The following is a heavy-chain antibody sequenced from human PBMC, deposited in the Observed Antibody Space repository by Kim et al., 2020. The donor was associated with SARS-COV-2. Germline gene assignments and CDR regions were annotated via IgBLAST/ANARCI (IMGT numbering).Heavy chain of an antibody. V-gene: IGHV4-30-2*01. D-gene: IGHD3-3*01. CDR1: GGSISSGGYS. J-gene: IGHJ3*02. CDR3: ARGGRFLEWLLPGPDAFDI. CDR2: IYHSGST. Sequence: SETLSLTCAVSGGSISSGGYSWSWIRQPPGKGLEWIGYIYHSGSTYYNPSLKSRVTISVDRSKNQFSLKLSSVTAADTAVYYCARGGRFLEWLLPGPDAFDIWGQGTMVTVSS.